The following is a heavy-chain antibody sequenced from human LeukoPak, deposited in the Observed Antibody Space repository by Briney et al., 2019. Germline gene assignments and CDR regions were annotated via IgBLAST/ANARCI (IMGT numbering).Heavy chain of an antibody. CDR2: IYYSGST. V-gene: IGHV4-39*07. Sequence: SETLSLTCTVSGGSICSSSYYWGWIRQPPGKGLEWIGSIYYSGSTYYNPSLKSRVTISVDRSKNQFSLKLTSVTAADTAIYYCARDGYRTVGDYWGQGTLVTVSS. D-gene: IGHD5-18*01. CDR1: GGSICSSSYY. J-gene: IGHJ4*02. CDR3: ARDGYRTVGDY.